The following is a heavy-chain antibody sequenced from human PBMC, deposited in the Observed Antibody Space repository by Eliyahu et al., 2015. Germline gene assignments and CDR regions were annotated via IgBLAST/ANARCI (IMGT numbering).Heavy chain of an antibody. CDR2: INAGNGNT. CDR1: GYTFTSYA. J-gene: IGHJ6*02. Sequence: ASGYTFTSYAMHWVRQAPGQRLEWMGWINAGNGNTKYSQKFQGRVTITRDTSASTAYMELSSLRSEDTAVYYCARGDDFWSGWDYGMDVWGQGTTVTVSS. D-gene: IGHD3-3*01. V-gene: IGHV1-3*01. CDR3: ARGDDFWSGWDYGMDV.